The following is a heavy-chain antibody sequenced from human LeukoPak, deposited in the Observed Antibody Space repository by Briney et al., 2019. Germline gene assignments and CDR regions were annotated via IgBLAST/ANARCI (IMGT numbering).Heavy chain of an antibody. CDR1: GGSISSYY. V-gene: IGHV4-59*01. J-gene: IGHJ4*02. CDR2: IYYSGST. Sequence: TPSETLSLTCTVSGGSISSYYWSWIRQPPGKGLEWIGYIYYSGSTNYNPSLKSRVTISVDTSKNQFPLKLSSVTAADTAVYYCARAGEGSSSWYVYFDYWGQGTLVTVSS. CDR3: ARAGEGSSSWYVYFDY. D-gene: IGHD6-13*01.